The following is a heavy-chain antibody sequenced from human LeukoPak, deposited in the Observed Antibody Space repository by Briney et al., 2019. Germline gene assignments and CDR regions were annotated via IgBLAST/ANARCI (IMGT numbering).Heavy chain of an antibody. CDR1: GYTFSAYD. Sequence: GASVKVSCKASGYTFSAYDINWVRQAPGQGLEWMGWMNPRSGKTDYAQKFQGRVTMTRDTSVSTAYMELDSLSPDDTAVYYCARVTVSRGYTGAYDNDFHFYYYMDVWGKGTTVSVS. CDR2: MNPRSGKT. D-gene: IGHD5-12*01. CDR3: ARVTVSRGYTGAYDNDFHFYYYMDV. J-gene: IGHJ6*03. V-gene: IGHV1-8*01.